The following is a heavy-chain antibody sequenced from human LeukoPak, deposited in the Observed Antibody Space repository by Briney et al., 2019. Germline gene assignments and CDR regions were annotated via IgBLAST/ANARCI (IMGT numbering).Heavy chain of an antibody. CDR2: IIPIFGTA. Sequence: SVKVSCKASGGTFSSYAISWVRQAPGQGLEWMGGIIPIFGTANYAQKFQGRVTMTEDTSTDTAYMELSSLRSEDTAVYYCALLAAAAPSWFDPWGQGTLVTVSS. J-gene: IGHJ5*02. V-gene: IGHV1-69*06. CDR3: ALLAAAAPSWFDP. D-gene: IGHD6-13*01. CDR1: GGTFSSYA.